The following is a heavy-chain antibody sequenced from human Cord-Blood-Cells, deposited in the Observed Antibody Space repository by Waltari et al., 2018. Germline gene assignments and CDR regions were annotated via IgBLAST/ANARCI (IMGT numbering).Heavy chain of an antibody. Sequence: QLQLQESGPGLVKPSETLSLTCTVSGGSISSSSYYLGWIRQPPGKGLEWIGSIYYSGSTYYNPSLKSRVTISVDTSKNQFSLKLSSVTAADTAVYYCARWDCSSTSCYYFDYWGQGTLVTVSS. CDR1: GGSISSSSYY. V-gene: IGHV4-39*01. J-gene: IGHJ4*02. CDR2: IYYSGST. CDR3: ARWDCSSTSCYYFDY. D-gene: IGHD2-2*01.